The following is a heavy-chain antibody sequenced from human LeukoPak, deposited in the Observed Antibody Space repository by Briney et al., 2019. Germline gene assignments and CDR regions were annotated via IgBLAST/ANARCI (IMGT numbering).Heavy chain of an antibody. V-gene: IGHV1-8*01. J-gene: IGHJ6*02. Sequence: ASVTVSCKASGYTFTSYDINWVRQAPGQGLEWMGWMNPNSGNTGYAQKFQGRVTMTRNTSISTAYMELSSLRSEDTAVYYCARLPHIVLMVYAEILDYYYGMDVWGQGTTVTVSS. CDR3: ARLPHIVLMVYAEILDYYYGMDV. CDR2: MNPNSGNT. D-gene: IGHD2-8*01. CDR1: GYTFTSYD.